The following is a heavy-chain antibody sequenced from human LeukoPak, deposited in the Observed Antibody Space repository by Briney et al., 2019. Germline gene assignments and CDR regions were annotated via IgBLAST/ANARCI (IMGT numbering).Heavy chain of an antibody. J-gene: IGHJ4*02. CDR3: ARDLRLTTTFGVVSN. Sequence: SVKVSCKASGGTFSSYAISWVRQAPGQGLEWMGGIIPIFGTANYAQKFQGRVTITADESTSTAYMELSSLRAEDTAVYYCARDLRLTTTFGVVSNWGQGTLVTVSS. V-gene: IGHV1-69*01. CDR1: GGTFSSYA. D-gene: IGHD3-3*01. CDR2: IIPIFGTA.